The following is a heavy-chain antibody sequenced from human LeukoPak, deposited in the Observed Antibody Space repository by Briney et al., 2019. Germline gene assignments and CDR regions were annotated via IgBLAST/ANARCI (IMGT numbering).Heavy chain of an antibody. J-gene: IGHJ6*03. D-gene: IGHD3-16*01. CDR1: GGSISSSSYY. V-gene: IGHV4-39*01. Sequence: SETLSLTCTVSGGSISSSSYYWGWIRQPPGKGLEWIGSIYYSGSTYYNPSLKSRVTISVDTSKNQFSLKLSSVTAADTAVYYCASCEANYAYYMDVWGKGTTVTVSS. CDR3: ASCEANYAYYMDV. CDR2: IYYSGST.